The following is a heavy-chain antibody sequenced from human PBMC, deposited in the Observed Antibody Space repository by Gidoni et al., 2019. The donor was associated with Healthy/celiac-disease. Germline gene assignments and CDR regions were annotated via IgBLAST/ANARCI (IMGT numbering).Heavy chain of an antibody. CDR2: IYYSGST. J-gene: IGHJ4*02. D-gene: IGHD5-18*01. CDR3: ARRRARGGIQLWSLIDY. Sequence: QLQLQESGPGLVKPSETLSLTCTVSGGSISSSSYYWGWIRQPPGKGLEWIGSIYYSGSTYYNPSLKSRVTISVDTSKNQFSLKLSSVTAADTAVYYCARRRARGGIQLWSLIDYWGQGTLVTVSS. CDR1: GGSISSSSYY. V-gene: IGHV4-39*01.